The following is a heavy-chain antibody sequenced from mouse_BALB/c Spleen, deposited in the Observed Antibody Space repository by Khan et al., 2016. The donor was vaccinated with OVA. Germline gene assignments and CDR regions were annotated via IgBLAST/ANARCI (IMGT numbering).Heavy chain of an antibody. CDR2: ISSGSSTI. CDR3: ARDSNFDY. CDR1: GFTFSRFG. J-gene: IGHJ2*01. V-gene: IGHV5-17*02. Sequence: LVESGGGLVQPGGSWKLSCAASGFTFSRFGMHWVRQAPEKGLEWVAYISSGSSTIYYADTVKGRFTISRDNPKNTLFLQMTSLRSEDTAMYYCARDSNFDYWGQGTTLTVSS.